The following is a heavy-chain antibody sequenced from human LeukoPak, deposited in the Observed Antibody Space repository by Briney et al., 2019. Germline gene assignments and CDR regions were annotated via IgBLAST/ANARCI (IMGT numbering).Heavy chain of an antibody. D-gene: IGHD3-22*01. Sequence: SETLSLTCAVYGGSFSGYYWSWIRQPPGKGLEWIGEINHSGSTNYNPSLKSRVTISVDTSKNQFSLKLSSVTAADTAVYYCARGLYYDSSGVYYYYGMDVWGQGTTVTVSS. V-gene: IGHV4-34*01. CDR1: GGSFSGYY. CDR3: ARGLYYDSSGVYYYYGMDV. J-gene: IGHJ6*02. CDR2: INHSGST.